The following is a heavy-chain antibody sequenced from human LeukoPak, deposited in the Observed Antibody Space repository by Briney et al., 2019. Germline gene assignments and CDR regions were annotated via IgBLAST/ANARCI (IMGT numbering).Heavy chain of an antibody. Sequence: ASVKVSCKASGYTFTGYYMHWVRQATGQGLEWMGWINPDSGGTNFAQKFQGRVTMTRDTSITTVYMELTRLRSDDTAVYYCANCAATIRNFNYWGQGTLVTVSS. CDR2: INPDSGGT. J-gene: IGHJ4*02. D-gene: IGHD5-12*01. CDR1: GYTFTGYY. V-gene: IGHV1-2*02. CDR3: ANCAATIRNFNY.